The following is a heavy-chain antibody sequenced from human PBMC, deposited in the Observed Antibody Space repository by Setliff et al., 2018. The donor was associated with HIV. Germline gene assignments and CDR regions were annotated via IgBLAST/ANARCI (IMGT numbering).Heavy chain of an antibody. CDR3: AKDDADGSIDH. CDR1: GFTFDDYN. J-gene: IGHJ4*02. D-gene: IGHD3-10*01. Sequence: SCAASGFTFDDYNMHWVRQTPGKGLEWISIISNDGGRTSYADSLKGRFTISRDNSKNSLYLQTHGLRNEDTALYYCAKDDADGSIDHWGLGTLVTVS. CDR2: ISNDGGRT. V-gene: IGHV3-43*01.